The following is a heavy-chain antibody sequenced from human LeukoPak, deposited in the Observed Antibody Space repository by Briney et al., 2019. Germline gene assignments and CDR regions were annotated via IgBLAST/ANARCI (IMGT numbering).Heavy chain of an antibody. CDR2: MSSDGSKK. CDR1: GFTFGSYA. V-gene: IGHV3-30-3*02. Sequence: GGSLRLSCAASGFTFGSYATHWVRQAPGKGLEWVAVMSSDGSKKYYADSVKGRFTISRDNSKNTLYLQMNSLRAEDTAVYYCAKKFTGTTVISGDYFDYWGQGTLVTVSS. CDR3: AKKFTGTTVISGDYFDY. J-gene: IGHJ4*02. D-gene: IGHD4-17*01.